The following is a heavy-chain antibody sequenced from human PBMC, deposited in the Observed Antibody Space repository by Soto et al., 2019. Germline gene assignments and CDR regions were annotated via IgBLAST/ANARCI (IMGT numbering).Heavy chain of an antibody. CDR3: AREPYSSSWYEVYYFDY. V-gene: IGHV4-34*01. D-gene: IGHD6-13*01. Sequence: SETLSLTCAVYGGSFSGYYWSWIRQPPGKGLEWIGEVNHSGSTNYNPSLKSRVTISVDTSKNQFSLKLSSVTAADTAVYFCAREPYSSSWYEVYYFDYWGQGTPVTVS. J-gene: IGHJ4*02. CDR1: GGSFSGYY. CDR2: VNHSGST.